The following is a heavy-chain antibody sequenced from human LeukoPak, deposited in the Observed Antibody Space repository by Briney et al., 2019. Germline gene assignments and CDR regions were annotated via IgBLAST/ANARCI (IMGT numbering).Heavy chain of an antibody. V-gene: IGHV4-4*07. CDR1: GGSISSYY. CDR3: ARVINDVVVPAAIRHYYYYYYMDV. Sequence: SETLSLTCTVSGGSISSYYCSWIRQPAGKGLEWIGRIYTSGSTNYNPSLKSRVTMSVDTSKNQFSLKLSSVTAADTAVYYCARVINDVVVPAAIRHYYYYYYMDVWGKGTTVTVSS. CDR2: IYTSGST. J-gene: IGHJ6*03. D-gene: IGHD2-2*02.